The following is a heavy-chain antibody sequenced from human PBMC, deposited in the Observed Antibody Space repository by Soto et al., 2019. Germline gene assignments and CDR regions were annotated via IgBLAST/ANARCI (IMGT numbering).Heavy chain of an antibody. J-gene: IGHJ4*02. CDR3: ARTEGRQWLVFDY. Sequence: ASVKVSCKASGYTFTGYYMHWVRQAPGQGLEWMGWINPNSGGTNYAQKFQGWVTMTRDTSISTAYMELSRLRSDDTAVYYCARTEGRQWLVFDYWGQGTLVTVSS. D-gene: IGHD6-19*01. V-gene: IGHV1-2*04. CDR1: GYTFTGYY. CDR2: INPNSGGT.